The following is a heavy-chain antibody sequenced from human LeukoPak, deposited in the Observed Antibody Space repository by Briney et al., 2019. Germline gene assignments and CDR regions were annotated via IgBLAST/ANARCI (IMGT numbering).Heavy chain of an antibody. Sequence: PSETLSLTCAVYGGSFSGYYWSWIRQPPGKGLEWIGEINHSGSTNYNPSLKSRVTISVDTSKNQFSLKLSSVTAADTAVYYCARDFIVGATTFYYYGMDVWGQGTTVTVSS. J-gene: IGHJ6*02. D-gene: IGHD1-26*01. CDR3: ARDFIVGATTFYYYGMDV. CDR1: GGSFSGYY. V-gene: IGHV4-34*01. CDR2: INHSGST.